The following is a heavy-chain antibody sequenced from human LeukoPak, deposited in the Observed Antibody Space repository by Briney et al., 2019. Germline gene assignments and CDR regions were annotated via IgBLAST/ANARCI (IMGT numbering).Heavy chain of an antibody. D-gene: IGHD3-3*01. J-gene: IGHJ4*02. Sequence: GGSLRLSCAASGFTFSSYAMHWVRQAPGKGLEWVAVISYDGRNKYNADSVKGRFTISRDNSKNTPYLQMSSLRAEETAVYYCARVGDDFWSGYYGTTFDYWGQGTLVTVSS. CDR2: ISYDGRNK. V-gene: IGHV3-30*15. CDR3: ARVGDDFWSGYYGTTFDY. CDR1: GFTFSSYA.